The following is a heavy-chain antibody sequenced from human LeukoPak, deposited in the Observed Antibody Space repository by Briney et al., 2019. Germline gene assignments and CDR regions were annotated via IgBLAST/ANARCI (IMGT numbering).Heavy chain of an antibody. CDR1: GFTFGDFA. V-gene: IGHV3-49*04. J-gene: IGHJ4*02. CDR3: SRIDHDFFDY. D-gene: IGHD3-3*01. Sequence: GGSLTLSCTASGFTFGDFAMSWVCQAPGRGLEWVSFIRSKVYGGSTEYAASVKGRFTISRDDSKSIVYLQMDSLKSEDTAVYYCSRIDHDFFDYWGQGILVTVSS. CDR2: IRSKVYGGST.